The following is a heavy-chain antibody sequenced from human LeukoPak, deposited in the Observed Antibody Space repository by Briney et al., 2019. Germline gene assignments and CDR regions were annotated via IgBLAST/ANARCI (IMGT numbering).Heavy chain of an antibody. CDR3: AKAVVSSWGYYFDY. CDR2: IRYDGSNK. CDR1: GFTFSDFG. V-gene: IGHV3-30*02. J-gene: IGHJ4*02. Sequence: GALRLSCAASGFTFSDFGMHWVRQAPGKGLESVAVIRYDGSNKYYADSVKGRFTISRDNSKNTLYLQMNSLRAEDTAVYYCAKAVVSSWGYYFDYWGQGTLVTVSS. D-gene: IGHD6-13*01.